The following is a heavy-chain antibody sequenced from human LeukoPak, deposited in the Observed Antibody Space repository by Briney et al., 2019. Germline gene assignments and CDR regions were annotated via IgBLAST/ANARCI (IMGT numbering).Heavy chain of an antibody. CDR3: ATEDSGRFH. Sequence: GGSLRLSCAASGLTFNIAWLSWVRQAPGKGLEWVGRIKSKLFGVTTDYAAPVKGRFIISRDDSKNTLFLHMNSLQTEDTAVYYCATEDSGRFHWGQGTLVTVSS. CDR1: GLTFNIAW. J-gene: IGHJ4*02. D-gene: IGHD6-19*01. V-gene: IGHV3-15*01. CDR2: IKSKLFGVTT.